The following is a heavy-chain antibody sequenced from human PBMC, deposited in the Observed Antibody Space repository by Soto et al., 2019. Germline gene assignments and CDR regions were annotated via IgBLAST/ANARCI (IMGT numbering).Heavy chain of an antibody. V-gene: IGHV3-23*01. CDR2: ISGSGGST. Sequence: GGSLRLSCAASGFTFSSYAMSWVHQAPGKGLEWVSAISGSGGSTYYADSVKGRFTISRDNSKNTLYLQMNSLRAEDTAVYYCAKDDIVVVPAAVIYPFDYWGQGTLVTVSS. CDR3: AKDDIVVVPAAVIYPFDY. J-gene: IGHJ4*02. D-gene: IGHD2-2*01. CDR1: GFTFSSYA.